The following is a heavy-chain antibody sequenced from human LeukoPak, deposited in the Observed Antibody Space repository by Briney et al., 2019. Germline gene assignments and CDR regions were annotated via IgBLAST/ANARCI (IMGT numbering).Heavy chain of an antibody. V-gene: IGHV4-30-4*01. CDR1: GASTSSGDYY. D-gene: IGHD2-15*01. CDR3: ARGVGCSGGSCLIDY. Sequence: SETLSLTCTVSGASTSSGDYYWSWIRQPPGKGLEWIGYIYYSGSAYYNPSLKSRVIMSVDRFKNQFSLKLSFVTAADTAVYYCARGVGCSGGSCLIDYWGQGTLVTVSS. CDR2: IYYSGSA. J-gene: IGHJ4*02.